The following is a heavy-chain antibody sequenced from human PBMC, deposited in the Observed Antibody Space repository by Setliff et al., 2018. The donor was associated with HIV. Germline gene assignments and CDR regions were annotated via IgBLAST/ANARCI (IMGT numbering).Heavy chain of an antibody. J-gene: IGHJ4*02. CDR2: ISGSGGST. D-gene: IGHD5-18*01. Sequence: GGSLRLSCTASGFTFDDYGMAWVRQAPGKGLEWVSAISGSGGSTYYADSVKGRFIISRDNSKNTLYLQMNSLRADDTAINYCAKGFRPVDTALVSGPTYWGQGIRVTVSS. V-gene: IGHV3-23*01. CDR1: GFTFDDYG. CDR3: AKGFRPVDTALVSGPTY.